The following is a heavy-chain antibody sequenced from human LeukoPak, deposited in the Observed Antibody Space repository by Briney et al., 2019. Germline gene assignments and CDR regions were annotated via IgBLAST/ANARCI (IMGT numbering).Heavy chain of an antibody. Sequence: GGSLRLSCAASGFTFSSRAMNWVRQAPGKGLEWVSTISGSGDSTYYADSVADRFIISRDNSKNTLYLQMNSLRAEDTALYFCAKSPDGSGSYYNGDYWGQGTLVTVSS. J-gene: IGHJ4*02. CDR1: GFTFSSRA. V-gene: IGHV3-23*01. CDR2: ISGSGDST. CDR3: AKSPDGSGSYYNGDY. D-gene: IGHD3-10*01.